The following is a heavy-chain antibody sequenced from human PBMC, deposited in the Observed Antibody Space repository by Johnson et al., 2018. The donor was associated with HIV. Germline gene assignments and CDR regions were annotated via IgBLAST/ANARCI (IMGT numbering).Heavy chain of an antibody. V-gene: IGHV3-11*04. CDR3: ARVGASRFDAFHV. D-gene: IGHD3-16*01. CDR2: INWNGGTT. J-gene: IGHJ3*01. CDR1: GFTFSDYY. Sequence: QVQLVESGGGLVKPGGSLRLPCAASGFTFSDYYMSWIRQAPGKGLEWVSAINWNGGTTGYTDSVKGRFTISRDNAKNSLYLQMNSLRAEDTAVYYCARVGASRFDAFHVWGQGTMVTVSS.